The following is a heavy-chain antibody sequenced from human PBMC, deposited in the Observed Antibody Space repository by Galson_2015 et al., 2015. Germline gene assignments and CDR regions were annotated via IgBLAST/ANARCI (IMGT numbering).Heavy chain of an antibody. V-gene: IGHV3-33*01. CDR2: IWFDGSNK. CDR1: GFTFRNYG. J-gene: IGHJ5*02. D-gene: IGHD6-6*01. CDR3: ARDSSSSKGNWFNP. Sequence: SLRLSCAASGFTFRNYGMHWVRQAPGKGLEWVAMIWFDGSNKNYGHSVEGRFTISRDNSRNTLYLQMNSLRAEDTAVCYCARDSSSSKGNWFNPWGQGTLVIVSS.